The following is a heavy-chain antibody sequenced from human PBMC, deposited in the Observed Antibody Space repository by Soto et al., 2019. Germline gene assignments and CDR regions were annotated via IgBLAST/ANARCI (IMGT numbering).Heavy chain of an antibody. CDR2: INHSGST. Sequence: PSETLSLTCAVYGGSFSGYYWSWIRQPPGKGLEWIGEINHSGSTNYNPSLKSRVTISVDTSKNQFSLKLSSVTAADTAVYYCARGLRSGRGGWYLTPSDYWGQGTLVTVSS. V-gene: IGHV4-34*01. CDR3: ARGLRSGRGGWYLTPSDY. CDR1: GGSFSGYY. D-gene: IGHD6-19*01. J-gene: IGHJ4*02.